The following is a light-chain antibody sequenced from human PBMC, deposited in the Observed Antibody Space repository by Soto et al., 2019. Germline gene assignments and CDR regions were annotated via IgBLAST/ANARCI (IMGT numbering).Light chain of an antibody. CDR3: SSYTGNNTQV. V-gene: IGLV2-14*01. CDR2: DVS. CDR1: SSDVGGYNY. J-gene: IGLJ2*01. Sequence: QSVLTQPASVSGSPGQSITISCTGTSSDVGGYNYVSWYQQHPGKVPKLMIYDVSNRPSGVCTRFSGSKSGNTASLTISGLQAEDEDDYYSSSYTGNNTQVFSEGTKPTVL.